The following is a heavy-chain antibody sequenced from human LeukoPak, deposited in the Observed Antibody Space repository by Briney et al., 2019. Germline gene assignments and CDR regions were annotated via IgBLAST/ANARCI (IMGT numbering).Heavy chain of an antibody. CDR3: ASRDSSGYYD. D-gene: IGHD3-22*01. V-gene: IGHV4-34*01. CDR2: INHSGST. CDR1: GFTFSDYY. J-gene: IGHJ4*02. Sequence: GSLRLSCAASGFTFSDYYMSWIRQPPGKGLEWIGEINHSGSTNYNPSLKSRVTISVDTSKNQFSLKLSSVTAADTAVYYCASRDSSGYYDWGQGTLVTVSS.